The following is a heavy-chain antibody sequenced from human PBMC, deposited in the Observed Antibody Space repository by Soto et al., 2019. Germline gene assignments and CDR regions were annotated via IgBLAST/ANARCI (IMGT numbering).Heavy chain of an antibody. Sequence: PGGSLILSWAASGCIFGSYSVNWVRQAPGKGLEWISSMSSRSDYIYYADSLKGRFTISRDNAKNSLYLQMNSLRADDTAVYYCAREVDFGFDYWGQGTPVNVSS. CDR3: AREVDFGFDY. CDR1: GCIFGSYS. V-gene: IGHV3-21*01. J-gene: IGHJ4*02. D-gene: IGHD5-12*01. CDR2: MSSRSDYI.